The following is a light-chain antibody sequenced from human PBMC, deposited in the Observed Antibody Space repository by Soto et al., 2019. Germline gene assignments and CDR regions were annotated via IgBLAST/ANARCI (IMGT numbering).Light chain of an antibody. CDR2: EDN. J-gene: IGLJ3*02. Sequence: QSALTQPASVSGSPGQSITISCTGTSSDVGSYNLVSWYQQHPGTAPKLMIYEDNKRASGVSNRFSGSTSGITASLTISVRQAEDEADYYCCSYAGSSPGVFGGGTKLTVL. CDR1: SSDVGSYNL. V-gene: IGLV2-23*01. CDR3: CSYAGSSPGV.